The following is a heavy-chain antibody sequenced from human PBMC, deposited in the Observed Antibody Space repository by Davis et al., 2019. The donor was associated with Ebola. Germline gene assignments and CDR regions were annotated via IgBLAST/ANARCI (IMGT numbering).Heavy chain of an antibody. J-gene: IGHJ5*02. D-gene: IGHD3-10*01. CDR2: INHSGSS. Sequence: MPSETLSLTCAVYGGSFTTYYWNWIRQPPGKGLEWIGEINHSGSSKYNPSLKSRVTMSVDTSKNQVSLRLSSVTAADTAVYYCARSITIIRGVIPWFDPWGQGTLVTVSS. CDR3: ARSITIIRGVIPWFDP. CDR1: GGSFTTYY. V-gene: IGHV4-34*01.